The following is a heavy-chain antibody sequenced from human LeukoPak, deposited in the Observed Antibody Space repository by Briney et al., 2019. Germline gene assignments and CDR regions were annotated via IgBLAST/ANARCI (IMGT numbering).Heavy chain of an antibody. J-gene: IGHJ4*02. Sequence: PSETLSLTCTVSGGSISSSSYYWGWIRQPPGKGLEWIGSIYYSGYTYYNPSLESRVTISVDTSKNQFSLKLSSVTAADTSVYYCAKHYMGSSYNRGLDYWGQGTLVTVSS. D-gene: IGHD3-10*01. V-gene: IGHV4-39*01. CDR2: IYYSGYT. CDR1: GGSISSSSYY. CDR3: AKHYMGSSYNRGLDY.